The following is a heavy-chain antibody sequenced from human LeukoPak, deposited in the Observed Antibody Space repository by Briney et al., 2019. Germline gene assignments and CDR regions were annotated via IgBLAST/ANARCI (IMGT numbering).Heavy chain of an antibody. CDR1: GFTFSASD. D-gene: IGHD6-13*01. Sequence: GGSLRLSCAASGFTFSASDMNWVRQTPGKGLEWVSSISSSSSYIYYADSVKGRFSISKDNAKKSLYLQMNSLRAEDTAVYYCAKSAPAGSSYYYYFLDVWGKGTTVTISS. CDR2: ISSSSSYI. V-gene: IGHV3-21*01. CDR3: AKSAPAGSSYYYYFLDV. J-gene: IGHJ6*03.